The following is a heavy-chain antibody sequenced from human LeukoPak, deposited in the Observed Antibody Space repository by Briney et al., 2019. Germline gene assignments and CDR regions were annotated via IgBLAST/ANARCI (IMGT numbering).Heavy chain of an antibody. Sequence: GASVKVSCKASGGTFSSYAISWVRQAPGQGLEWMGGIIPIFGTANYAQKFQGRVTITTDESTSTAYMELSSLRSEDTAVYYCARDELRILTGFPSGAFDIWGQGTMVTVSS. CDR3: ARDELRILTGFPSGAFDI. J-gene: IGHJ3*02. D-gene: IGHD3-9*01. CDR2: IIPIFGTA. CDR1: GGTFSSYA. V-gene: IGHV1-69*05.